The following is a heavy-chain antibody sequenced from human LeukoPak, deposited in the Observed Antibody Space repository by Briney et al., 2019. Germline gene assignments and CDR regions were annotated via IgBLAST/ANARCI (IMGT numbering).Heavy chain of an antibody. Sequence: PGGPLRLSCAASGFTFSTYDMRWVRQAPGKGLEWGSGISGGGDSTDYADSVKGRFTISRDNYKNTLYLQMNSLRVEDTATYYCARGNQYSGSYYFDGWGQGTLVTGSS. CDR3: ARGNQYSGSYYFDG. J-gene: IGHJ4*02. CDR2: ISGGGDST. D-gene: IGHD1-26*01. V-gene: IGHV3-23*01. CDR1: GFTFSTYD.